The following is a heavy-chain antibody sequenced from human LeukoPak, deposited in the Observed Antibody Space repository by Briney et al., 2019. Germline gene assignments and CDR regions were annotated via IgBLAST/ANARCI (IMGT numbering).Heavy chain of an antibody. CDR1: GGSISSYY. D-gene: IGHD3-10*01. Sequence: NPSETLSLTCTVSGGSISSYYWSWIRQPAGKGLEWIGRIYTSGSTDYNPSLKSRVTMSVDTSKNQFSLKLSSVTAADTAVHYCARDTYGSESAFDIWGQGTMVTVSS. V-gene: IGHV4-4*07. CDR3: ARDTYGSESAFDI. CDR2: IYTSGST. J-gene: IGHJ3*02.